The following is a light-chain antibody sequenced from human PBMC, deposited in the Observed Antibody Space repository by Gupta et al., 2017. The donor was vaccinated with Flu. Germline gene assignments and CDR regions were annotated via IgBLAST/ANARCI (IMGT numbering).Light chain of an antibody. Sequence: AIRMTQSPSSFSASPGDRVTITCRASQGISSYLTWYQQKPGKAPKLLIYAASTLQSGVPSRLCGSESGTDFTLTISGLQSEDFATYDCQQYYSYPLTFGGGTKVEIK. CDR1: QGISSY. V-gene: IGKV1-8*01. CDR2: AAS. J-gene: IGKJ4*01. CDR3: QQYYSYPLT.